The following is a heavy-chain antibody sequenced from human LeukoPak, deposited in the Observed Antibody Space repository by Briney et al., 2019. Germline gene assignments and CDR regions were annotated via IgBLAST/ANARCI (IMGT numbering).Heavy chain of an antibody. J-gene: IGHJ6*02. Sequence: SGTLSLTCTVSGGSISSYYWSWIRQPPGKGLEWIGYIYYSGSTNYNPSHTSRVTISVATSKNQCSLKLSSVTAADTAVYYCARQGTTTVTTWSYYYYCMDVWGQGTTVTVSS. CDR2: IYYSGST. D-gene: IGHD4-17*01. CDR1: GGSISSYY. CDR3: ARQGTTTVTTWSYYYYCMDV. V-gene: IGHV4-59*08.